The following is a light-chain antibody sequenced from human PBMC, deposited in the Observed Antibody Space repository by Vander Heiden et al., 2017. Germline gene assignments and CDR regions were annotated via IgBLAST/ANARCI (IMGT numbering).Light chain of an antibody. V-gene: IGKV4-1*01. CDR3: QQYYSTPL. CDR2: WAT. Sequence: DIVITQSPDSLAVSLGERATNTCKPSQSVFYHHNNQKYVAWYQQTPGHPPKLIIHWATTPESAVTYRFSGSGSGSNFTLTIRNLQAEDVAVYHCQQYYSTPLFGGGTKVEIK. J-gene: IGKJ4*01. CDR1: QSVFYHHNNQKY.